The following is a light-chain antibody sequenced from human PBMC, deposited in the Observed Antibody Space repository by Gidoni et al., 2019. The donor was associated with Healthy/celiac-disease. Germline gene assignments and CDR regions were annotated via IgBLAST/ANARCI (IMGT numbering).Light chain of an antibody. J-gene: IGLJ2*01. Sequence: QSALTPPRSVSGSPGQSVTISCTGTSSDVGGYNYVSWYQQHPGKAPNLMIYDVSKRPSGVPDRFSGSKSGNTASLTISGLQAEDEADYYCCSYAGSYRFGGGTKLTVL. V-gene: IGLV2-11*01. CDR2: DVS. CDR3: CSYAGSYR. CDR1: SSDVGGYNY.